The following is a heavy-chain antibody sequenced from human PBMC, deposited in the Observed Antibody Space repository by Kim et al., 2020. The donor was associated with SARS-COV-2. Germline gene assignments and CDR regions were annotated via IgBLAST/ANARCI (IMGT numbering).Heavy chain of an antibody. CDR2: IKEDGRDQ. V-gene: IGHV3-7*01. Sequence: GGSLRLSCEASGFTFSSYWMSWVRQAPGKGLEWVANIKEDGRDQYYVDSVKGRFTISRDNGQNLLYLRMSSVRAEDMAVYYCVRDYEGAYDYFGMDVWGQGTTVTVSS. CDR3: VRDYEGAYDYFGMDV. CDR1: GFTFSSYW. J-gene: IGHJ6*02. D-gene: IGHD3-16*01.